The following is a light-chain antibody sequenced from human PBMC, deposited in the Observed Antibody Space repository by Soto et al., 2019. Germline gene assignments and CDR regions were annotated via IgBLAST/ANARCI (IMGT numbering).Light chain of an antibody. J-gene: IGKJ4*01. CDR3: QQYGNWPLT. Sequence: EIVMTQSPATLSVSPGERATLSCRASQDVNIYLAWYQQKPGQAPSLLISGASTRATGIPARFSGSGSGTEFTLTTSSLQSEDVAVYYCQQYGNWPLTFGGGTNVEIK. CDR2: GAS. V-gene: IGKV3D-15*01. CDR1: QDVNIY.